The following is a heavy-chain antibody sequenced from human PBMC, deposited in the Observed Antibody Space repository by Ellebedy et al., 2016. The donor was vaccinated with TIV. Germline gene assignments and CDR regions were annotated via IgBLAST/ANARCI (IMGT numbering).Heavy chain of an antibody. CDR1: GGSFSGYY. CDR2: INHSGST. V-gene: IGHV4-34*01. CDR3: ARGGGLSTALFDY. J-gene: IGHJ4*02. D-gene: IGHD2-21*02. Sequence: SETLSLTCAVYGGSFSGYYWSWIRQPPGKGLEWIGEINHSGSTNYNPSLKSRVTISVDTSKNQFSLKLSSVTAADTAVYYCARGGGLSTALFDYWGQGTLVTVSS.